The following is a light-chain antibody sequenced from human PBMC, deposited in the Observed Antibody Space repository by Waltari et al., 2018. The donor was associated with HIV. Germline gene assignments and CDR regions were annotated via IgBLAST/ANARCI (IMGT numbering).Light chain of an antibody. Sequence: QSVLTQPPSASGTPGQRVTISCSGSRSNIGSNAVNWYQHFPGKAPKLLIHTTKQRPAGVPDRCSGSNSGTSASLAISGLQSEDEADYYCAAWDASLNNWVFGGGTKLTVL. V-gene: IGLV1-44*01. CDR3: AAWDASLNNWV. CDR1: RSNIGSNA. CDR2: TTK. J-gene: IGLJ3*02.